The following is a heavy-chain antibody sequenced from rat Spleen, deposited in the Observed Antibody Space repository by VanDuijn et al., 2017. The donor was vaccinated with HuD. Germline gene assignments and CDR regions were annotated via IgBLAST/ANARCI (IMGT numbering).Heavy chain of an antibody. D-gene: IGHD1-12*02. CDR2: INGAGST. J-gene: IGHJ3*01. Sequence: QLQESGPGLVKPSQSLSLTCSVTVYSITSSYRWNWIRKFPGNKLEWMGYINGAGSTNYNPSLKSRISITRDTYKNQFFLQVFSVTSEDTSTYYCARSDGTHYYLPFIYWGQGTQVTVSS. CDR1: VYSITSSYR. CDR3: ARSDGTHYYLPFIY. V-gene: IGHV3-3*01.